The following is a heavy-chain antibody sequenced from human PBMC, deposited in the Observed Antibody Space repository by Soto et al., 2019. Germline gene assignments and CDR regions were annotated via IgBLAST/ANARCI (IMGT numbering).Heavy chain of an antibody. CDR2: IIPIFGTA. CDR1: GGTFSSYA. J-gene: IGHJ5*02. CDR3: ASTLVGYCSSTSCYDWFDH. Sequence: QVQLVQSGAEVKKPGSSVKVSCKASGGTFSSYAISWVRQAPGQGLEWMGGIIPIFGTANYAQKFQGRVTITADKSTSTAYMELSSLRSEDTTVYYCASTLVGYCSSTSCYDWFDHWGQGTLVTVSS. V-gene: IGHV1-69*06. D-gene: IGHD2-2*01.